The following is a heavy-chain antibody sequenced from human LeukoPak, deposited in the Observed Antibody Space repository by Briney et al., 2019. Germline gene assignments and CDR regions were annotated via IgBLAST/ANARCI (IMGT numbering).Heavy chain of an antibody. D-gene: IGHD4-17*01. V-gene: IGHV4-59*08. Sequence: PSGTLSLTCTVSGGSLNGYYWGWIRQPPGKGLECIGYIHSSEGTAHNASLKSRLTISLDTSKNQFSLTLSSVTAADTAVYYCARHVYGEGMVVWGKGTTVTVSS. J-gene: IGHJ6*04. CDR2: IHSSEGT. CDR3: ARHVYGEGMVV. CDR1: GGSLNGYY.